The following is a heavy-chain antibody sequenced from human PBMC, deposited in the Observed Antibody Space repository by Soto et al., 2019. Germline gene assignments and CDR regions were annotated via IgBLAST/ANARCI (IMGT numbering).Heavy chain of an antibody. CDR2: IWYDGSNK. V-gene: IGHV3-33*01. J-gene: IGHJ4*02. CDR3: ASSIN. Sequence: QAGGSLRLSCAASGFPFSSYGMHWVCQAPGKGLDWVAVIWYDGSNKDYADSVKGRFTISRDNSKNTLFLQMNNLRADDTAVYYCASSINWGQGTLVTVSS. CDR1: GFPFSSYG.